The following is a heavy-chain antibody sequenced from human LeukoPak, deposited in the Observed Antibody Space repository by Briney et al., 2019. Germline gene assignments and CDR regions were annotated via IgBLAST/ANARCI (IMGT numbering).Heavy chain of an antibody. CDR2: IHYDGSNY. D-gene: IGHD6-13*01. Sequence: GGSLRLSCSASGFTFNNYGMNWVRQAPGKGLEWVAFIHYDGSNYYYADSVKGRFTISRDNSRNTLYLQMNSLRTEDTAVYYCAKDRPIAASGALDYWGQGTLVTVSS. V-gene: IGHV3-30*02. J-gene: IGHJ4*02. CDR1: GFTFNNYG. CDR3: AKDRPIAASGALDY.